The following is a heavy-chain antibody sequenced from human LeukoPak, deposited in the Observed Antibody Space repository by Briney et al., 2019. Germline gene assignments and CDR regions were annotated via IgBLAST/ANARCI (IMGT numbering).Heavy chain of an antibody. CDR3: ARPILTDFVDAFDI. D-gene: IGHD3-9*01. CDR2: ISYDGTNK. Sequence: HPGTSLRLSCAASGFTFSSYGMHWVRQAPGKGLEWVAVISYDGTNKYYADSVKGRFTISRDNSKNTLYLQMNSLRAEDTAVYYCARPILTDFVDAFDIWGQGTMVTVSS. CDR1: GFTFSSYG. J-gene: IGHJ3*02. V-gene: IGHV3-30*03.